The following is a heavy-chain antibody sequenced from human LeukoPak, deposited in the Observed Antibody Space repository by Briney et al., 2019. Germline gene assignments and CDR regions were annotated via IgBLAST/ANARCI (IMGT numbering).Heavy chain of an antibody. CDR2: IWYDGSDK. J-gene: IGHJ4*02. CDR1: GFTFSSYA. V-gene: IGHV3-33*06. CDR3: AKAAARYCTILMCNVADY. Sequence: PGTSLRLSCAASGFTFSSYAMHWVRQAPGKGLEWVAVIWYDGSDKHYADSVKGRFTISRDNSKNTLNLQMNSLRGEDTAVYYCAKAAARYCTILMCNVADYWGQGTLVTVSS. D-gene: IGHD2-8*01.